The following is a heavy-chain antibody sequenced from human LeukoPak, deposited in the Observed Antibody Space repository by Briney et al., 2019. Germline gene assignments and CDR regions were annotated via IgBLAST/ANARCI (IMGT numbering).Heavy chain of an antibody. D-gene: IGHD6-19*01. CDR2: ISSDGTNK. Sequence: GGSLRVSCAASGFTFSAFGMHWVRQAPGKGLEWVAVISSDGTNKYYTDSVKGRFTISRDNSKNTLYMQMNSLRAEDTAVYSCAKSRLYSSGSAHYWGQGTLVTVSS. V-gene: IGHV3-30*18. J-gene: IGHJ4*02. CDR3: AKSRLYSSGSAHY. CDR1: GFTFSAFG.